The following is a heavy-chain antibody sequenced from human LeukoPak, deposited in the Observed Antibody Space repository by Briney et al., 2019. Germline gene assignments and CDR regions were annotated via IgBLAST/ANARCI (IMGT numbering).Heavy chain of an antibody. Sequence: GGSLRLSCAASGFTFSSYAMSWVRQAPGKGLEWVSAISGSGGSTYYADSVKGRFTISRDNSKNTLSLQVNSLRAEDTAVYYCAKPLQRYCSSTSCPPGVYYFDYWGQGTLVTVSS. CDR1: GFTFSSYA. D-gene: IGHD2-2*01. V-gene: IGHV3-23*01. CDR2: ISGSGGST. J-gene: IGHJ4*02. CDR3: AKPLQRYCSSTSCPPGVYYFDY.